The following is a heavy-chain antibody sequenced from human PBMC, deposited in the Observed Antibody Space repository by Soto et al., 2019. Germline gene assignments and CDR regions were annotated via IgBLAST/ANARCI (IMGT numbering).Heavy chain of an antibody. D-gene: IGHD2-15*01. Sequence: ASVKVSCKASGYTFTSYDINWVRQATGQGLEWMGWMNPNSGNTGYAQKFQGRVTMTRNTSISTAYMELSSLRSEDTAVYYCARGYCSGGSCYFDAFDIWGQGTMVTVS. CDR2: MNPNSGNT. J-gene: IGHJ3*02. CDR3: ARGYCSGGSCYFDAFDI. V-gene: IGHV1-8*01. CDR1: GYTFTSYD.